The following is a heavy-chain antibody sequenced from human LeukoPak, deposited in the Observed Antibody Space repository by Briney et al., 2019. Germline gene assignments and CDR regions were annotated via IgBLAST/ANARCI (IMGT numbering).Heavy chain of an antibody. Sequence: SETLSLTCTVSGGSISSYYWSWIRQPAGKGLEWIGRIYTSGSTNYNPSLKSRVTMSVDTSKNQFSLKLSSVTAADTAVYYCAGQMFMTTVTPFDYWGQGTLVTVSS. V-gene: IGHV4-4*07. CDR3: AGQMFMTTVTPFDY. CDR1: GGSISSYY. CDR2: IYTSGST. J-gene: IGHJ4*02. D-gene: IGHD4-17*01.